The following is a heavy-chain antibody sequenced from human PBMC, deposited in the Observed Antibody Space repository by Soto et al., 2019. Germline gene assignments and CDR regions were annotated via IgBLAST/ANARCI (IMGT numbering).Heavy chain of an antibody. V-gene: IGHV4-31*11. CDR1: GASISSGDSY. D-gene: IGHD2-2*01. Sequence: QVQLQESGPGLVKPSQTLSLTCAVSGASISSGDSYWSWIRQRPGKGLEWIGYIFHTGSTYYNPSLKSRVTISLDSSKNQFSLKLTSATAADTAVYFCAREPYCTSATCLIYFDAWGQGSLVTVSS. CDR2: IFHTGST. CDR3: AREPYCTSATCLIYFDA. J-gene: IGHJ4*02.